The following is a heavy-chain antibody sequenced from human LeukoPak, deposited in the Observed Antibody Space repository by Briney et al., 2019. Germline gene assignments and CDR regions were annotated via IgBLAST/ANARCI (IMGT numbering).Heavy chain of an antibody. D-gene: IGHD1-26*01. CDR1: GFTFSNYN. CDR2: ITSTSSYI. Sequence: GGSLRLSCATSGFTFSNYNMNWVRQAPGKGLEWVSSITSTSSYIYYADSVKGRFTISRDNAKNSLYLQMNSLRAEDTALYFCARDPYSGNYGNYYYYYMDVWGKGTTVTISS. V-gene: IGHV3-21*01. J-gene: IGHJ6*03. CDR3: ARDPYSGNYGNYYYYYMDV.